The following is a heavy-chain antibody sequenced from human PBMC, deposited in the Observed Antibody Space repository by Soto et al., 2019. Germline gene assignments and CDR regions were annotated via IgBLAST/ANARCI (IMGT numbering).Heavy chain of an antibody. J-gene: IGHJ4*02. CDR3: ARESYDSGSFDY. D-gene: IGHD3-10*01. CDR1: GFTFSSYG. Sequence: QVQLVESGGGVGQPGRSLRLSCASSGFTFSSYGMHWVRQAPGKGLEWVAVIWYDGSNKYYADSVKGRFTISRDNSKNTLYLLMNSLRAEDTAVYYCARESYDSGSFDYWGQGTLVTVSS. V-gene: IGHV3-33*01. CDR2: IWYDGSNK.